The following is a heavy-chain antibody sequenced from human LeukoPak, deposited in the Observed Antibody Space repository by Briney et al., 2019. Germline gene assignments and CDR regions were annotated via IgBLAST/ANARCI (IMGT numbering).Heavy chain of an antibody. J-gene: IGHJ4*01. CDR2: ISTSDSTI. D-gene: IGHD6-19*01. Sequence: GGSLRLSCAASGFAFSGYSMNWVRQAPGKGLEWVSYISTSDSTIYYADSVKGRFTISRDNAKNSLYLQMNSLRAEDTAVYYCARGNSGWYLYYFDYWVQGTLVTVSS. CDR3: ARGNSGWYLYYFDY. CDR1: GFAFSGYS. V-gene: IGHV3-48*04.